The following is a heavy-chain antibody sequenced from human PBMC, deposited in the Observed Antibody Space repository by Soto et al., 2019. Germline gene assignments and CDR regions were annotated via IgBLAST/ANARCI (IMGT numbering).Heavy chain of an antibody. Sequence: PSETLSLTCPVSGGSISSYYWSWIRQPPGKGLEWIGYIYYSGSTNYNPSLKSRVTISVDTSKNQFSLKLSSVTAADTAVYYCARDSATMVRGVIANGFDPWGQGTLVTVSS. CDR1: GGSISSYY. V-gene: IGHV4-59*01. J-gene: IGHJ5*02. D-gene: IGHD3-10*01. CDR3: ARDSATMVRGVIANGFDP. CDR2: IYYSGST.